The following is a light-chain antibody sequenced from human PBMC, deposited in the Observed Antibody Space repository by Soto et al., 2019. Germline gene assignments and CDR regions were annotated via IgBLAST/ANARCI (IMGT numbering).Light chain of an antibody. J-gene: IGKJ5*01. CDR3: QQANSFPIT. Sequence: DIQMTQSPPSVSASVGDRVTITCRASQEVGKWLAWYQQKPGKAPTLLIHGASSLQSGVPPRYSGSVYGTDLTLTISILQPEDFATYYCQQANSFPITFGQGTRLEIK. CDR1: QEVGKW. V-gene: IGKV1-12*01. CDR2: GAS.